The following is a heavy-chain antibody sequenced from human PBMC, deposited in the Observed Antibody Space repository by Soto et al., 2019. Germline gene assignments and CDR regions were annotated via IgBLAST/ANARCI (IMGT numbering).Heavy chain of an antibody. CDR1: VGTFSSYA. CDR3: AKGKEQLGGGWFDP. Sequence: SVKVSCKASVGTFSSYAISWVRQAPGQGLEWMGGIIPIFGTANYAQKFHGRVTITADGSTSTAYMELSILTSEDTAVYCCAKGKEQLGGGWFDPWGQGTLVTVSS. CDR2: IIPIFGTA. V-gene: IGHV1-69*13. D-gene: IGHD6-6*01. J-gene: IGHJ5*02.